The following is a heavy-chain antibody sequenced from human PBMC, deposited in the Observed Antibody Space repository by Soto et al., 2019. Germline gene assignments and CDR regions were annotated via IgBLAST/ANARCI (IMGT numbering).Heavy chain of an antibody. CDR2: MNPNSGNT. CDR1: GYTFTSYD. V-gene: IGHV1-8*01. J-gene: IGHJ6*03. D-gene: IGHD3-9*01. Sequence: ASVKVSCKASGYTFTSYDINWVRQATGQGLEWMGWMNPNSGNTGYAQKFQGRVTMTRNTSISTAYMELSSLRSEDTAVYYCARGLDLGHSLRYFDYYYYYYMDVWGKGTTVTVSS. CDR3: ARGLDLGHSLRYFDYYYYYYMDV.